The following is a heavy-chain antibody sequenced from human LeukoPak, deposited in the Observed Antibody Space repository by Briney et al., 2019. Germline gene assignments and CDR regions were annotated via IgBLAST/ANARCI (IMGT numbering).Heavy chain of an antibody. CDR1: GFTFSSYS. CDR3: ARDRGYSYGYPYYFDY. Sequence: GGSLRLSCAASGFTFSSYSMNWVRQAPGKGLEWVSYISSSSSTIYYADSVKGRFTISRDNAKNSLYLQMNSLRAEDTAVYYCARDRGYSYGYPYYFDYWGQGTLVTVSS. V-gene: IGHV3-48*01. J-gene: IGHJ4*02. D-gene: IGHD5-18*01. CDR2: ISSSSSTI.